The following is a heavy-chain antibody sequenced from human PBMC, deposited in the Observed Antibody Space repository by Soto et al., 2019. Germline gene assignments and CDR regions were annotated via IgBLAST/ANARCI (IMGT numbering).Heavy chain of an antibody. CDR3: AHIELPEYGSGSDY. V-gene: IGHV2-5*02. J-gene: IGHJ4*02. D-gene: IGHD3-10*01. CDR2: IYWDDDK. Sequence: SGPTLVKPTQTLTLTCTFSGFSLSTSGVGVGWIRQPPGKALEWLALIYWDDDKRYSPSLKSRLTITKDTSKNQVVLTMTNMDPVDTATYYCAHIELPEYGSGSDYWGQGTLVTVSS. CDR1: GFSLSTSGVG.